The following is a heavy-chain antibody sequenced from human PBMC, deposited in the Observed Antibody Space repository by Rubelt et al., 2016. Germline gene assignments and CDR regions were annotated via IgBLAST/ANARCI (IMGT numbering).Heavy chain of an antibody. J-gene: IGHJ1*01. CDR3: AKPARLDYGINAEYFQH. D-gene: IGHD4-17*01. CDR1: GFTFSSYA. CDR2: IRYDGSNK. V-gene: IGHV3-30*02. Sequence: QVQLVESGGGVVQPGRSLRLSCAASGFTFSSYAMHWVRQAPGKGLEWVAVIRYDGSNKYYADSVKGRFTISRDNSKNTLYLQMNSLRAEDTAVYYCAKPARLDYGINAEYFQHWGQGTLVTVSS.